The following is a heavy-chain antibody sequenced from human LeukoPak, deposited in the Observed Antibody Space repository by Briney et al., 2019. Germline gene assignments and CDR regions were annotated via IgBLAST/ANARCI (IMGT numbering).Heavy chain of an antibody. CDR1: GFTFSNYA. V-gene: IGHV3-30*03. Sequence: GGSLRLSCAASGFTFSNYAMSWVRQAPGKGLEWVAVISFDGSNKYYADSVKGRFTISRDNSKNTLYLQMNSLRAEDTAVYYCARAGYYDSSGRGMDVWGQGTTVTVCS. CDR2: ISFDGSNK. D-gene: IGHD3-22*01. CDR3: ARAGYYDSSGRGMDV. J-gene: IGHJ6*02.